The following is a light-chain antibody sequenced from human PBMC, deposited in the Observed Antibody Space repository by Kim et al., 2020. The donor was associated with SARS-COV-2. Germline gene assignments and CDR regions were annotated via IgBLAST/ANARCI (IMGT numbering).Light chain of an antibody. CDR2: TNT. Sequence: GQRVTISCSGSSSNSGSKAVNWYQQLPGTAPKLLIYTNTQRPSGVPDRFSGSKSGTSASLAISGLQSEDEADYYCAAWDDSLNGVIFGGGTQLTVL. J-gene: IGLJ2*01. CDR1: SSNSGSKA. V-gene: IGLV1-44*01. CDR3: AAWDDSLNGVI.